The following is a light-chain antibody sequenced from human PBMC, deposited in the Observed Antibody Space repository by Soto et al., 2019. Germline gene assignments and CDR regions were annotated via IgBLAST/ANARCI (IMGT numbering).Light chain of an antibody. Sequence: DIQMTQSPSTLSASVGDRVIITCRASQSINTWLAWFQQKPGKAPKVLIYKASTLESGVPSRFSGSGSGTEFTLTISSLQPDDFANYYCQQYNRYPLTFGGGTKVEIK. CDR3: QQYNRYPLT. J-gene: IGKJ4*01. CDR2: KAS. CDR1: QSINTW. V-gene: IGKV1-5*03.